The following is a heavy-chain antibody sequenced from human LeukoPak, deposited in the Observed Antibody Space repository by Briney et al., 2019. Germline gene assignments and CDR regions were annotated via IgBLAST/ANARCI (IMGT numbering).Heavy chain of an antibody. V-gene: IGHV1-69*13. D-gene: IGHD3-3*01. CDR2: IIPIFGTA. J-gene: IGHJ5*02. Sequence: SVKVSCKASGGTFSSYAISWVRQAPGQGLEWMGGIIPIFGTANYAQKFQGRVTITADESTSTAYMELSSLRSEDTAMYYCARGAIFGVVIENWFDPWGQGTLVTVSS. CDR3: ARGAIFGVVIENWFDP. CDR1: GGTFSSYA.